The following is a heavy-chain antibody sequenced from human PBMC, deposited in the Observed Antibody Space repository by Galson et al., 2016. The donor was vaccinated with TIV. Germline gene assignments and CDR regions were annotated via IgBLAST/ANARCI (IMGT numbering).Heavy chain of an antibody. CDR1: GGIFRSYA. CDR3: ARLPSYYDSGNHWFDP. V-gene: IGHV1-69*13. J-gene: IGHJ5*02. D-gene: IGHD3-10*01. Sequence: SVKVSCKASGGIFRSYAISWVRQAPGQGLEWMGRIIAIFGTADYAQKFQGRVTITADESTNTAYMELSSLGSEDTAVYYCARLPSYYDSGNHWFDPWGQGTLVTVSS. CDR2: IIAIFGTA.